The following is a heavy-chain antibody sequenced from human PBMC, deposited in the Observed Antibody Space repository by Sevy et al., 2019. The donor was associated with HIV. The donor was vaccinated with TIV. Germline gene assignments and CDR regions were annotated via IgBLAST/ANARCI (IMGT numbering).Heavy chain of an antibody. CDR2: IYSGGTT. CDR1: GFTVSSDY. J-gene: IGHJ6*02. V-gene: IGHV3-66*01. Sequence: GGSLRLSCAASGFTVSSDYMTWVRQAPGKGLEWVSVIYSGGTTNYADSGKDSCTISRDNSKNKVYLQMNSRRAEDTAVYYCAGESSSTWQAGYYGMAVWGQGTTVTVSS. D-gene: IGHD6-13*01. CDR3: AGESSSTWQAGYYGMAV.